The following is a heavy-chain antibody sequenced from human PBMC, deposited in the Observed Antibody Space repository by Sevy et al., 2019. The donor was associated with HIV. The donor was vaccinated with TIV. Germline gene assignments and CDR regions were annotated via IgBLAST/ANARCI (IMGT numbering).Heavy chain of an antibody. CDR1: GGSISSSSYY. V-gene: IGHV4-39*01. CDR2: IYYSGST. J-gene: IGHJ5*02. Sequence: SETLSLTCTVSGGSISSSSYYWGWIRQPPGKGLEWNGSIYYSGSTYYNPSLKSRFTISVDTSKNQFSLKLSSVTAADTAVYYCSQIRLYYDYSNYDWFDPWGQGTLVTVSS. CDR3: SQIRLYYDYSNYDWFDP. D-gene: IGHD4-4*01.